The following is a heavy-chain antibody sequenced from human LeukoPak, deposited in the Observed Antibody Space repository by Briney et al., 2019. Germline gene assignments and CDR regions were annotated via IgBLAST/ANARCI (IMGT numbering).Heavy chain of an antibody. D-gene: IGHD4-11*01. Sequence: SETLSLTCAVYGGSFSGYYWSWIRQPPGKGLEWIGEINHSGSTNYNPSLKSRVTISVDKSKNQFSLKLNSVTAADTAVYYCASLITLTNTVIDYWGQGTLVTVSS. CDR3: ASLITLTNTVIDY. J-gene: IGHJ4*02. CDR1: GGSFSGYY. CDR2: INHSGST. V-gene: IGHV4-34*01.